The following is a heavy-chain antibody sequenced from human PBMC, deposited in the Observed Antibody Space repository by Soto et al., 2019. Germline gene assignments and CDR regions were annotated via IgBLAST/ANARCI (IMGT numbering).Heavy chain of an antibody. Sequence: SETLSLTCTVSGGSISSYYWSWIRQPAGKGLEWIGRIYTSGSTNYNPSLKSRVTMSVDTSRIHFSLEVKSATAADTAVYLRVGPWGQGTLVTVSS. CDR2: IYTSGST. V-gene: IGHV4-4*07. J-gene: IGHJ5*02. CDR1: GGSISSYY. CDR3: VGP.